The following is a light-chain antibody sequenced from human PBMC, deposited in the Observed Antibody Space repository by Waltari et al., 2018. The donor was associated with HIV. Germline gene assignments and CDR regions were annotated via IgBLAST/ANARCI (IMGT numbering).Light chain of an antibody. CDR3: CSYAGSSTWV. V-gene: IGLV2-23*02. J-gene: IGLJ3*02. Sequence: QSALTQPASVSGSPGQSITISCTGTSSDVGGYNYVSWYQPHPGQAPKLMIYDVSKRPSWVSNRFSGSKSGNTASLTISGLQAEDEADYYCCSYAGSSTWVFGGGTKLTVL. CDR1: SSDVGGYNY. CDR2: DVS.